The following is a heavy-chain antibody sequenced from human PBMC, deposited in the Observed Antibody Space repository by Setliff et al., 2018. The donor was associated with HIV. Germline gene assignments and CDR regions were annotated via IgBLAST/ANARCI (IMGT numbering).Heavy chain of an antibody. CDR2: IKRDGSEK. Sequence: PGGSLRLSCVGSGFTPAFPFNSYWMSWVRQAPGKGLEWVANIKRDGSEKYYVDSVKGRFTISRDNAKNSLYLQMNSLRAEDTAVYYCAREGALRGRGFDYWGQGTLVTVSS. CDR1: GFTPAFPFNSYW. D-gene: IGHD3-10*01. V-gene: IGHV3-7*01. J-gene: IGHJ4*02. CDR3: AREGALRGRGFDY.